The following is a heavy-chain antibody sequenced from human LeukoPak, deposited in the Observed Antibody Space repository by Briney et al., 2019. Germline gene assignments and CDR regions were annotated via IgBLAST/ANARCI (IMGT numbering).Heavy chain of an antibody. J-gene: IGHJ1*01. Sequence: SVKVSCKASGGTFSSYAISWVRQALGQGLEWMGGIIPIFGTANYAQKFQGRVTITADESTSTAYMELSSLRSEDTAVYYCARDPENCSSTSCYVHFQHWGQGTLVTVSS. D-gene: IGHD2-2*01. CDR1: GGTFSSYA. CDR3: ARDPENCSSTSCYVHFQH. V-gene: IGHV1-69*01. CDR2: IIPIFGTA.